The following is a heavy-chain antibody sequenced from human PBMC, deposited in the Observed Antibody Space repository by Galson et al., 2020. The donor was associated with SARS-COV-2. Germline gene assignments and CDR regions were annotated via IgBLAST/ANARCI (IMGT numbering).Heavy chain of an antibody. Sequence: SGPTLVKPTQTLTLTCTLSGFSLTTSGLSVGWVRQPPGKALEWLALIYWDDDKRYSPSLQSRLTITKDTSKNQVVLTMTNMDPVDTGTYYCARRSRRVPVVDAFDIWGQGTMVTVSS. CDR1: GFSLTTSGLS. V-gene: IGHV2-5*02. J-gene: IGHJ3*02. CDR3: ARRSRRVPVVDAFDI. CDR2: IYWDDDK.